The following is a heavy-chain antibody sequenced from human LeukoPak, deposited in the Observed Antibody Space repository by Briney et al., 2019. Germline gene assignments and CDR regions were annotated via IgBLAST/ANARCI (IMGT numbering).Heavy chain of an antibody. Sequence: ARRSLRLSCAASAFTFSSYGMHWVRQAPGNGLEWVAVIWDDGPNKNYADSVKGRFTISRDNSKNTLYLQMNSLRAEDTAVYYCARDHYCSSTSCYGGPGYYYGMDVWGQGTTVT. CDR2: IWDDGPNK. CDR1: AFTFSSYG. V-gene: IGHV3-33*01. J-gene: IGHJ6*02. CDR3: ARDHYCSSTSCYGGPGYYYGMDV. D-gene: IGHD2-2*01.